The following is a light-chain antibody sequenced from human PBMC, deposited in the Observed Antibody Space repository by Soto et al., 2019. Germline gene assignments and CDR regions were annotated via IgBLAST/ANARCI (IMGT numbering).Light chain of an antibody. CDR2: AAS. CDR3: QQYNDWPL. J-gene: IGKJ1*01. Sequence: EIVMTQSPAPLSVSPGERATLSCRASQFVGSNLAWYQQKPGQAPRLLIYAASTRATGVPPRFSGSGSGTEFALTISSLQPEDFAVYFCQQYNDWPLFGQGTKVDIK. CDR1: QFVGSN. V-gene: IGKV3-15*01.